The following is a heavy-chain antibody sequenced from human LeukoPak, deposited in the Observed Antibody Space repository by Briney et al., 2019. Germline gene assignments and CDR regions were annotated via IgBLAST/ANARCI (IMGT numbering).Heavy chain of an antibody. CDR2: INHSGST. Sequence: SETLSLTCAVYGGSFSGYYWSWIRQPPGKGLEWIGEINHSGSTNYNPSLKSRVTISVDTSKNQFSLKLSSVTAADTAVCYCARAEYDFWSGYPSALDPWGQGTLVTVSS. V-gene: IGHV4-34*01. CDR1: GGSFSGYY. J-gene: IGHJ5*02. CDR3: ARAEYDFWSGYPSALDP. D-gene: IGHD3-3*01.